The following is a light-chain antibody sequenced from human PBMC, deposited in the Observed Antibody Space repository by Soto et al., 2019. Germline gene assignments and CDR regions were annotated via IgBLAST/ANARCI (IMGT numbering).Light chain of an antibody. J-gene: IGKJ3*01. V-gene: IGKV3-15*01. CDR2: GIS. Sequence: EIVMTQSPATLSVSPGETATLSCRASQSLTSYLAWYQQKPDQAPRLLIYGISTRATDIPARFSGSGSGTEFTLTISSLQSEDFAVYYCQHYGISPWGFTFGPGTKVEIK. CDR1: QSLTSY. CDR3: QHYGISPWGFT.